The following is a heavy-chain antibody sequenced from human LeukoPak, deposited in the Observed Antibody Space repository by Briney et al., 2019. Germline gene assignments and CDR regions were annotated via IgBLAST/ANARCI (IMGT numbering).Heavy chain of an antibody. V-gene: IGHV4-34*01. CDR3: ASPDDPMDPHYYDSSGYYSY. CDR1: GGSFSGYY. CDR2: INHSGST. Sequence: SETLSLTCAVYGGSFSGYYWSWIRQPPGKGLEWIGEINHSGSTYYNPSLKSRVTISVDTSKNQFSLKLSSVTAADTAVYYCASPDDPMDPHYYDSSGYYSYWGQGTLVTVSS. J-gene: IGHJ4*02. D-gene: IGHD3-22*01.